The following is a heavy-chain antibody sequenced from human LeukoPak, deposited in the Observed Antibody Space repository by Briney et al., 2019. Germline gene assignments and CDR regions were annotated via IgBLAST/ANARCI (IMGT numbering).Heavy chain of an antibody. CDR3: ASEGSTSCDV. J-gene: IGHJ6*04. Sequence: ASVKVSCKASGGTFSSYAISWVRQAPGQGLEWMGGIIPIFGTANYAQKFQGRVTITADESTSTAYMELSSLRSEDMAVYYCASEGSTSCDVWGKGTTVTVSS. V-gene: IGHV1-69*13. CDR1: GGTFSSYA. CDR2: IIPIFGTA. D-gene: IGHD2-2*01.